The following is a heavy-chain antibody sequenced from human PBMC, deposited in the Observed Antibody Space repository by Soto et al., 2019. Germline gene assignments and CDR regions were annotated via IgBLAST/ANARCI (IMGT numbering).Heavy chain of an antibody. J-gene: IGHJ5*02. D-gene: IGHD5-18*01. CDR2: ISSTSGSI. CDR3: ARDAWVDEWIPLDR. V-gene: IGHV3-48*02. Sequence: EVQLVESGGGLVQPGGSVRLSCAASGFNLSNYNMNWVRQTPGKGLEWVAYISSTSGSIFYVDSVRGRFTISRDNAKNSLYLQMTGLRDEDTAVYYCARDAWVDEWIPLDRWGPGTLVTVSS. CDR1: GFNLSNYN.